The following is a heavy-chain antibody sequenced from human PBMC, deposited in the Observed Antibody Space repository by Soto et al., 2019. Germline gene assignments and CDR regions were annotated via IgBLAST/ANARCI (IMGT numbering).Heavy chain of an antibody. CDR1: GGSISSGGYY. D-gene: IGHD3-16*01. J-gene: IGHJ4*02. V-gene: IGHV4-31*01. CDR3: AREYQFGVDY. CDR2: IYYSGST. Sequence: QVQLQESGPGLVKPSQTLSLTCTVSGGSISSGGYYWSWIRQHPGKGLEWIGYIYYSGSTYYNPSLKXXVXIXXDTSKNQFSLKLSSVTAADTAVYYCAREYQFGVDYWGQGTLVTVSS.